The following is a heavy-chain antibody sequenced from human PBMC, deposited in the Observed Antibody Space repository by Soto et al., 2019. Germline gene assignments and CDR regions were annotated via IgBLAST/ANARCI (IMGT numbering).Heavy chain of an antibody. D-gene: IGHD3-16*01. J-gene: IGHJ1*01. CDR1: GDSVSSNRAA. Sequence: SQTLSLTCAISGDSVSSNRAAWNWIRQSPSRGLEWLGRTYYRSKWYNDYAVSVKSRLTINPDTSHNQFSLQLNSVTPEDTAVYFCSRCPPDFHSPFASCGQGTLVIVSS. CDR3: SRCPPDFHSPFAS. CDR2: TYYRSKWYN. V-gene: IGHV6-1*01.